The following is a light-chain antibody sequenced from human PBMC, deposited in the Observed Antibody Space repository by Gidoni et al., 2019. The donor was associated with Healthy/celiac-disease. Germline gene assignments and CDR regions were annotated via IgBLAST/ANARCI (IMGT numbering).Light chain of an antibody. CDR2: GAS. V-gene: IGKV3-20*01. CDR3: QQYGSSPAWT. CDR1: QSISSSY. J-gene: IGKJ1*01. Sequence: EIVLTQSPGTLSLSPGESATLSCRASQSISSSYLAWYLQKPGQAPRLLIYGASSRATGIPDRFSGSGSGTDFTLTISRLEPEDFAVYYCQQYGSSPAWTFXXXTKVEIK.